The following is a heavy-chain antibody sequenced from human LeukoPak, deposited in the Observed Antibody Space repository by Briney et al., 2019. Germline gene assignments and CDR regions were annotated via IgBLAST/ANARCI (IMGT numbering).Heavy chain of an antibody. J-gene: IGHJ1*01. V-gene: IGHV3-21*01. CDR3: ARDGAVGVTMYFQH. Sequence: GGSLRLSCAASGFTFSSYSMNWVRQAPGKWLEWVSSISSSSSYIYYADSVKGRFTISRDNAKNSLYLQMNSLRAEDTAVYYCARDGAVGVTMYFQHWGQGTLVTVSS. CDR1: GFTFSSYS. CDR2: ISSSSSYI. D-gene: IGHD1-26*01.